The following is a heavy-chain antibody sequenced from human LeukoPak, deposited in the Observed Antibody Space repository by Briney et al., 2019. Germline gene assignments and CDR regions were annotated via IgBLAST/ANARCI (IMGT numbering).Heavy chain of an antibody. V-gene: IGHV3-48*01. CDR2: ISSSSSTI. D-gene: IGHD3-22*01. J-gene: IGHJ4*02. Sequence: GGSLRLSCAASGFTFSSHSMNWVRQAPGKGLEWVSYISSSSSTIYYADSVKGRFTISRDNAKNSLYLQMNSLRAEDTAVYYCARIAFGGYSYYFDYWGQGTLVTVSS. CDR3: ARIAFGGYSYYFDY. CDR1: GFTFSSHS.